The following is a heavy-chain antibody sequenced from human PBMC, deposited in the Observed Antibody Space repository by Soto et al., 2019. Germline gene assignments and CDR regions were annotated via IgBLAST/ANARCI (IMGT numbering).Heavy chain of an antibody. V-gene: IGHV4-34*01. CDR3: ARGQEGVVATH. D-gene: IGHD5-12*01. CDR2: VKDGGHT. Sequence: QVQLQQWGAGLLKPSETLSLNCAVTGGPLSGYYWSWIRQPPGKGLEWIGEVKDGGHTNYSPSLRGRVTISSDTSHNQFSLRLNSVTAADTGVYYCARGQEGVVATHWDQGSLVTVSS. CDR1: GGPLSGYY. J-gene: IGHJ4*02.